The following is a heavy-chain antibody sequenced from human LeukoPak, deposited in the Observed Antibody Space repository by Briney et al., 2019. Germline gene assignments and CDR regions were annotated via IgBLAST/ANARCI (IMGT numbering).Heavy chain of an antibody. V-gene: IGHV4-59*08. CDR2: IYYSGST. D-gene: IGHD6-19*01. CDR1: GSSISGYF. J-gene: IGHJ3*02. Sequence: PSETLSLTCTVSGSSISGYFWSWIRQPPGKGLEWIGYIYYSGSTNYNPSLKSRVTISVDTSKNQFSLKLSYVTAADTAVYYCARPYISGWYGTFDIWGQGTLVTVSS. CDR3: ARPYISGWYGTFDI.